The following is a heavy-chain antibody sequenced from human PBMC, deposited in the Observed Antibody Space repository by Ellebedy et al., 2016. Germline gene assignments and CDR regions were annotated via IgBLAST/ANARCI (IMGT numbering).Heavy chain of an antibody. CDR2: IWYDGSNK. CDR3: ARDDNDYSIDY. Sequence: GGSLRLXCAASGFTFSSYGMHWVRQAPGKGLEWVAVIWYDGSNKYYADSVKGRFTISRDNSKNTLYLQMNSLRGEDTAVYYCARDDNDYSIDYWGQGTLVTVSS. V-gene: IGHV3-33*01. J-gene: IGHJ4*02. D-gene: IGHD1-1*01. CDR1: GFTFSSYG.